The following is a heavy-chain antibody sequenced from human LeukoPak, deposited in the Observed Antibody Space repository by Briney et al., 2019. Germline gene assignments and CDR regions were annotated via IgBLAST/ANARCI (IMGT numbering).Heavy chain of an antibody. Sequence: KPSETLSLTCTVSGGSISSSSYYWGWIRQPPGKGLEWIGSIYYSGSTYYNPSLKSRVTISVDRSKNQFSLKLSSVTAADTAVYYCARVVVAATYFDYWGQGSLVTVSS. D-gene: IGHD2-15*01. J-gene: IGHJ4*02. CDR3: ARVVVAATYFDY. V-gene: IGHV4-39*07. CDR2: IYYSGST. CDR1: GGSISSSSYY.